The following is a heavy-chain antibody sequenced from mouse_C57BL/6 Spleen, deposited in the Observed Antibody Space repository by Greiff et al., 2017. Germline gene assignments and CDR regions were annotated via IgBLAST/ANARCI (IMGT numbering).Heavy chain of an antibody. J-gene: IGHJ2*01. CDR1: GYTFTSYG. CDR3: ARRRLGEGFDY. CDR2: IYPRSGNT. Sequence: QVHVKQSGAELARPGASVKLSCKASGYTFTSYGISWVKQRTGQGLEWIGEIYPRSGNTYYNEKFKGKATLTADKSSSTAYMELRSLTSEDSAVYFCARRRLGEGFDYWGQGTTLTVSS. V-gene: IGHV1-81*01. D-gene: IGHD4-1*01.